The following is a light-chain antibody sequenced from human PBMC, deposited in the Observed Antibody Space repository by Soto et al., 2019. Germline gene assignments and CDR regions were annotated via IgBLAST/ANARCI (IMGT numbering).Light chain of an antibody. CDR3: QQYDNLPPL. CDR2: DAS. CDR1: QDISNY. J-gene: IGKJ2*01. Sequence: DIQMTQSPFSLSASVGDRVTITCQSSQDISNYLNWYQQKPGKAPKLLIYDASNLETGVPSRFSGSGSGTDFTFTISSLQPEDIATYYCQQYDNLPPLFGQGTKLEIK. V-gene: IGKV1-33*01.